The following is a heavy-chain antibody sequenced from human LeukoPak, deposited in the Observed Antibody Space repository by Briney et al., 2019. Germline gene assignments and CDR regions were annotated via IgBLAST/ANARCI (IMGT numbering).Heavy chain of an antibody. CDR2: INHSGST. V-gene: IGHV4-34*01. CDR1: GFTFSDYY. Sequence: GSLRLSCAASGFTFSDYYMSWIRQPPGKGLEWIGEINHSGSTNYNPSLKSRVTISVDTSKNQFSLKLSSVTAADTAVYYCARSRIGGYSSYDYWGQGTLVTVSS. J-gene: IGHJ4*02. D-gene: IGHD6-19*01. CDR3: ARSRIGGYSSYDY.